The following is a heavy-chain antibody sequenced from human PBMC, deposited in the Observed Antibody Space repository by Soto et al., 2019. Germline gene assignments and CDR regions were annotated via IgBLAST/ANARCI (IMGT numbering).Heavy chain of an antibody. CDR2: IMPTVDSA. V-gene: IGHV1-69*01. Sequence: QVQLVQSGAEVKNPGSSVKVSCKASGGTLSDYAVSWVRQARGQGLEWMGGIMPTVDSANYAQKFQGSLKITADESTRTANMELSSPTSDDTAIYYCAVAAVREILTEQSSGMAVWGQGTTVTVSS. CDR3: AVAAVREILTEQSSGMAV. D-gene: IGHD3-10*01. J-gene: IGHJ6*02. CDR1: GGTLSDYA.